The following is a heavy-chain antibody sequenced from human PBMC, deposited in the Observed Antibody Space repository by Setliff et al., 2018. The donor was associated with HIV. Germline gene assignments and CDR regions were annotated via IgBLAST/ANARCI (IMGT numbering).Heavy chain of an antibody. J-gene: IGHJ1*01. V-gene: IGHV4-59*01. CDR2: IYYSGST. Sequence: SETLSLTCTVSGGSISSYYWSWIRQPPGKGLEWIGYIYYSGSTNYNPSLKSRVTITADKSTSTVYMELRSLRSEDTAVYFCARGWSEDTSMVQVEYFEHWGQGTLVTVSS. CDR3: ARGWSEDTSMVQVEYFEH. CDR1: GGSISSYY. D-gene: IGHD5-18*01.